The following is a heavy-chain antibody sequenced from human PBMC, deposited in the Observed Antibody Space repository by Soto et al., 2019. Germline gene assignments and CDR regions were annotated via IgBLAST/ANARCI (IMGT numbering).Heavy chain of an antibody. V-gene: IGHV3-23*01. CDR2: ISGSGGRT. CDR1: GFTFSEYA. CDR3: AKRAQIYDPGYYFDF. J-gene: IGHJ4*02. D-gene: IGHD5-12*01. Sequence: GGSLRLSCAASGFTFSEYAMSWGRQGPGEGLEWVSTISGSGGRTFYADSVKGRFTISRDNSKNTLYLQMNSLRAEDTAVYYCAKRAQIYDPGYYFDFWGQGTPVTVSS.